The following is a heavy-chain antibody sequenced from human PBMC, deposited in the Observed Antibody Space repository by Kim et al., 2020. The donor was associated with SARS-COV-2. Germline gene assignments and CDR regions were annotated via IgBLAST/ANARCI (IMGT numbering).Heavy chain of an antibody. V-gene: IGHV3-48*01. D-gene: IGHD3-10*01. J-gene: IGHJ6*02. CDR3: ASIWFGELYGMDV. Sequence: AASVKGRFTISRDNAKNSLYLQMNSLRGEDTAVYYCASIWFGELYGMDVWGQGTTVTVS.